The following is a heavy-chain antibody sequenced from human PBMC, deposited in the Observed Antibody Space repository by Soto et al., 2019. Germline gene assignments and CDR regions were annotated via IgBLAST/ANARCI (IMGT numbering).Heavy chain of an antibody. J-gene: IGHJ4*02. V-gene: IGHV3-48*02. Sequence: PGGSLRLSCTASGFTFSTYTMNWVRQAPGKGLEWISYISTSGDSIYYADSVRGRFTISRDNAKNSLYLQMSSLRDEDTAVYYCVRALGERKYSYGFDYWGQGTLVTVSS. CDR3: VRALGERKYSYGFDY. CDR2: ISTSGDSI. D-gene: IGHD5-18*01. CDR1: GFTFSTYT.